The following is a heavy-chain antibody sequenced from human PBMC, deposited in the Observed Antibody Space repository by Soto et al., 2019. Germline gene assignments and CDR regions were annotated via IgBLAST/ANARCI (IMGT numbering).Heavy chain of an antibody. D-gene: IGHD3-10*01. CDR2: IGTAGDT. V-gene: IGHV3-13*04. CDR1: GFTFSSYD. CDR3: ARGFTMVRGVILDYFDY. J-gene: IGHJ4*02. Sequence: EVQLVESGGGLVQPGGSLRLSCAASGFTFSSYDMHWVRQATGKGLEWVSTIGTAGDTYYPGSVKGRFTISRENAKNSLYLQMNSLRAGDTAVYYCARGFTMVRGVILDYFDYWGQGNLVIVSS.